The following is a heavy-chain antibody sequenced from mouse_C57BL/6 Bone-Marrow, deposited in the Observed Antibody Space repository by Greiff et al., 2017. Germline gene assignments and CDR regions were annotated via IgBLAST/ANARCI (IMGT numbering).Heavy chain of an antibody. CDR1: GYTFTSYW. CDR2: IDPNSGGT. D-gene: IGHD1-1*01. J-gene: IGHJ4*01. Sequence: QVQLQQPGAELVKPGASVKLSCKASGYTFTSYWMHWVKQRPGRGLEWIGRIDPNSGGTKYNEKFKSKATLTVDKSSSTAYMQLSSLTSEDSAVYECARSRRLQRGGAMDCWGQGTSVTVSS. CDR3: ARSRRLQRGGAMDC. V-gene: IGHV1-72*01.